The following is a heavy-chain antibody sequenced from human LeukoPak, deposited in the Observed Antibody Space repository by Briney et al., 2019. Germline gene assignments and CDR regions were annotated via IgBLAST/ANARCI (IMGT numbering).Heavy chain of an antibody. CDR1: GGSFSGYY. Sequence: SETLSLTCAVYGGSFSGYYWSWIRQPPGKGLEWIGEINHSGSTNYNPSLKSRVTISVDTSKNQFSLKLSSVTAADTAVYYCARGDHSGSSSDFFVDYWGQGTLVTVSS. V-gene: IGHV4-34*01. J-gene: IGHJ4*02. CDR2: INHSGST. D-gene: IGHD1-26*01. CDR3: ARGDHSGSSSDFFVDY.